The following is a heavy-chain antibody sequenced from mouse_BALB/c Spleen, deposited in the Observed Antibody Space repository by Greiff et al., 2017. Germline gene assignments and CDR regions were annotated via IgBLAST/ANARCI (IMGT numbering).Heavy chain of an antibody. CDR3: ARYGNSFFDY. CDR2: ISSGSSTI. Sequence: EVNVVESGGGLVQPGGSRKLSCAASGFTFSSFGMHWVRQAPEKGLEWVAYISSGSSTIYYADTVKGRFTISRDNPKNTLFLQMTSLRSEDTAMYYCARYGNSFFDYWGQGTTLTVSS. V-gene: IGHV5-17*02. CDR1: GFTFSSFG. D-gene: IGHD2-1*01. J-gene: IGHJ2*01.